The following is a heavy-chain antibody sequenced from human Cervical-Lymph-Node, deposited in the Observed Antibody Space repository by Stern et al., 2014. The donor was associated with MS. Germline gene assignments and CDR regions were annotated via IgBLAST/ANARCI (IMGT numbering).Heavy chain of an antibody. CDR3: ARARGNYHPHFDF. V-gene: IGHV4-59*01. CDR1: GGSINSYY. J-gene: IGHJ4*02. CDR2: ISYSGST. D-gene: IGHD1-1*01. Sequence: VQLVESGPGLVKPSETLSLTCTVSGGSINSYYWSWIRQPPGKGLEWIGYISYSGSTKYNASLKSRVTTLIDTSKNQFSLELSSVTAADTAVYYCARARGNYHPHFDFWGQGTLVTVSS.